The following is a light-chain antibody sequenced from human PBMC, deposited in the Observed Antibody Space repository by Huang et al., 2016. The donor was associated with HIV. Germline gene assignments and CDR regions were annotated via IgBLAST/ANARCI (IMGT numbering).Light chain of an antibody. CDR3: QQANSFFFT. V-gene: IGKV1-12*01. CDR2: AAS. CDR1: QGISCW. Sequence: DIQMTQSPSSVSASVGDRVTITGRASQGISCWLAWYQQKPGKAPKLLIYAASSLQSGVPSRFSGSGSGTDFTLTISSLQPEDFATYYCQQANSFFFTFGPGTKVDIK. J-gene: IGKJ3*01.